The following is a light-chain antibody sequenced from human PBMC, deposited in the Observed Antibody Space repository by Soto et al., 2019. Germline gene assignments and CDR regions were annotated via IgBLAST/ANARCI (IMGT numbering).Light chain of an antibody. Sequence: SYELTQPPSVSVSPGQTARLTCSGDALPKQYAYWYQQKPGQAPVLVIYKDSERPSGIPERFSGSSSGTTVTLTISGVQAEDDADYYCQSADSSGTYVFGTGTKVTVL. CDR1: ALPKQY. CDR2: KDS. CDR3: QSADSSGTYV. V-gene: IGLV3-25*03. J-gene: IGLJ1*01.